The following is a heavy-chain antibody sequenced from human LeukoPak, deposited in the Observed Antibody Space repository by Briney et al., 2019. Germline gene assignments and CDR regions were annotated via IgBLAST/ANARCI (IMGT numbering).Heavy chain of an antibody. CDR1: GYTFTSYD. D-gene: IGHD4-17*01. CDR3: ARVANNNPHPEWGYGDYENWFDP. Sequence: ASVKVSCKASGYTFTSYDINWVRQATGQGLEWMGWMNPNSGNTGYAQKFQGRVTITADKSTSTAYMELSSLRSEDTAVYYCARVANNNPHPEWGYGDYENWFDPWGQGTLVTVSS. CDR2: MNPNSGNT. J-gene: IGHJ5*02. V-gene: IGHV1-8*03.